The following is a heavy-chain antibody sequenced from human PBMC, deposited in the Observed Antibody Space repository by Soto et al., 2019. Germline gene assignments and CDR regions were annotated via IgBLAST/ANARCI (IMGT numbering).Heavy chain of an antibody. V-gene: IGHV1-18*01. D-gene: IGHD4-17*01. CDR2: ISPLTDNA. CDR3: AREYGDSPEYFQD. J-gene: IGHJ1*01. Sequence: QVQLVQSGAEVKKPGASVKVSCKASGYTFTSYGISWVRQAPGQGLEWMGWISPLTDNAKYSQKSQGRVTMTTDTSTSTAYMEMRSLRSDDTAMYYCAREYGDSPEYFQDWGQGTLVTVSS. CDR1: GYTFTSYG.